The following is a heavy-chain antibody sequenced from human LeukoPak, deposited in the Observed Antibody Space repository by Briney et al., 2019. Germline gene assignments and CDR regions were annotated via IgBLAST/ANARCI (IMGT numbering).Heavy chain of an antibody. D-gene: IGHD1-26*01. Sequence: GASVKVSCKASGYTFTDYYVHWVRQAPGQGLEWLGWINPYIGAAHSAQKFQGRVTMTRDTSIRTAYMELSSLRSDDTAVYYCARASSWEPHDYWGQGTLVTVSS. V-gene: IGHV1-2*02. CDR3: ARASSWEPHDY. J-gene: IGHJ4*02. CDR2: INPYIGAA. CDR1: GYTFTDYY.